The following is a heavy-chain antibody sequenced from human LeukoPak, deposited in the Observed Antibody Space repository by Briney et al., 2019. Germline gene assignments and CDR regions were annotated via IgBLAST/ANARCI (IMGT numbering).Heavy chain of an antibody. V-gene: IGHV3-53*01. Sequence: GGSLRLSCAASGFTVSSNYMSWVRQAPEKGLEWVSVIYSGGSTYYADSVKGRFTISRDNSKNTLYLQMNSLRAEDTAVYYCARFPLNLIVGAPQKAFDIWGQGTMVTVSS. J-gene: IGHJ3*02. CDR1: GFTVSSNY. D-gene: IGHD1-26*01. CDR2: IYSGGST. CDR3: ARFPLNLIVGAPQKAFDI.